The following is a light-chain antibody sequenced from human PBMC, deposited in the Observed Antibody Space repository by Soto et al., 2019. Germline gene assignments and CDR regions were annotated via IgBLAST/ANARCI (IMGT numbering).Light chain of an antibody. V-gene: IGKV3-11*01. CDR2: DTS. CDR3: QQRSDWPPLT. Sequence: EIVMTQSPATLSVSPGERATLSGRASQSVSIKLAWYQQKPGQAPRLLIYDTSNRATGIPARFSGSGSGTDFTLTISSLEPEDFAVYYCQQRSDWPPLTFGGGTKVDIK. J-gene: IGKJ4*01. CDR1: QSVSIK.